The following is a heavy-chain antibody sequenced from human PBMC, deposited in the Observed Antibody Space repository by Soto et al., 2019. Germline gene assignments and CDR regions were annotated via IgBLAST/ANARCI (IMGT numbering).Heavy chain of an antibody. V-gene: IGHV3-30*18. CDR1: GVTFSNYG. D-gene: IGHD3-3*02. CDR2: ISHDGNKE. CDR3: AKVAPSISIFSGFDH. J-gene: IGHJ4*02. Sequence: GGPLRVSCAAAGVTFSNYGIHRIRQAPGKGLEWVAVISHDGNKEYYADSVKGRFTVSRDNSKKTVYLQMNSLRAEDTAMYYCAKVAPSISIFSGFDHSGPRILVTVSS.